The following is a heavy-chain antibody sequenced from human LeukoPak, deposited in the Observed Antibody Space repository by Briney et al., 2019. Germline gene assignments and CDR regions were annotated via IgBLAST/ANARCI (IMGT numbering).Heavy chain of an antibody. CDR1: GFTFSNYA. Sequence: GGSLRLSCAASGFTFSNYAMNWVRQAPGKGLEWISYISSTSSDIYYLDSVKGRFTISRDNAKNSLYLQMNSLRAEDTSIYYCARRGPYFDYWSQGILVTVSS. J-gene: IGHJ4*02. CDR2: ISSTSSDI. CDR3: ARRGPYFDY. V-gene: IGHV3-21*05. D-gene: IGHD3-10*01.